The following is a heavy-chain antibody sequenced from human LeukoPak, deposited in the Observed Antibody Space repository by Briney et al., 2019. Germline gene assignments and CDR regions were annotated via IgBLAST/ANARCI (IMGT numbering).Heavy chain of an antibody. CDR1: GYTFTSYY. Sequence: ASVKVSCKASGYTFTSYYMHWVRQAPGQGLEWMGIINPSGGSTSYAQKFQGRVTMTRDMSTSTVYMELSSLRSEDTAVYYCVRSPTGTTYYYYYYYMDVWGKGTTVTVSS. D-gene: IGHD1-1*01. CDR3: VRSPTGTTYYYYYYYMDV. V-gene: IGHV1-46*01. J-gene: IGHJ6*03. CDR2: INPSGGST.